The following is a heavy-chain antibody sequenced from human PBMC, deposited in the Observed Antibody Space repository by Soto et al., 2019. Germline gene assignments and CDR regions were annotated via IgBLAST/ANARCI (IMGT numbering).Heavy chain of an antibody. CDR1: GFTFSSYE. V-gene: IGHV3-48*03. Sequence: PGGSLRLSCAASGFTFSSYEMNWVRQAPGKGLEWVSYISSSGSTIYYADSVKGRFTISRDNAKNSLYLQMNSLRAEDTAVYYCARDLVVASYNFDYWGQGTLVTVSS. D-gene: IGHD5-12*01. J-gene: IGHJ4*02. CDR3: ARDLVVASYNFDY. CDR2: ISSSGSTI.